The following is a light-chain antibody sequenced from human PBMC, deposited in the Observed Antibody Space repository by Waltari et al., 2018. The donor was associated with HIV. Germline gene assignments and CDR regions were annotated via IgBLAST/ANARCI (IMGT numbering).Light chain of an antibody. Sequence: SVLTQPPSTSGTPGQKVTIPCSGSTPHIGSKFVYWYQQFPGTAPKLLLYRNNERPSGVPYRFSGSKSGISASLAITGLRSEDEADYYCAAWDVSLSGWVFGGGTKLTVL. CDR1: TPHIGSKF. CDR2: RNN. J-gene: IGLJ3*02. V-gene: IGLV1-47*01. CDR3: AAWDVSLSGWV.